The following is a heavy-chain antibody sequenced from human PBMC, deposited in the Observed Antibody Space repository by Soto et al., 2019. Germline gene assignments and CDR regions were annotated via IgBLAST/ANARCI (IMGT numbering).Heavy chain of an antibody. CDR1: GYTFTAYY. CDR3: ARTPYYDFWSGYSFDY. Sequence: QVQLVQSGAAVKKPGASVKVSCKASGYTFTAYYLHWVRQAPGHGLEWLGWIDPNSGDTKYAQNFEGWVTMTRDMSINTAYLDLSRLKNDDTAVYYCARTPYYDFWSGYSFDYWGQGTLVSVPS. D-gene: IGHD3-3*01. J-gene: IGHJ4*02. V-gene: IGHV1-2*04. CDR2: IDPNSGDT.